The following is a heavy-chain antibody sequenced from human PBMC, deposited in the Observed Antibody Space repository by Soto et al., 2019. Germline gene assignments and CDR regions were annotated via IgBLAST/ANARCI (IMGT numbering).Heavy chain of an antibody. CDR2: IIPILGIA. CDR1: GGTFSSYT. J-gene: IGHJ4*02. D-gene: IGHD3-10*01. CDR3: ASDRGGGYGSGSYPNY. Sequence: QVQLVQSGAEVKKPGSSVKVSCKASGGTFSSYTISWVRQAPGQGLEWMGRIIPILGIANYAQKFQGRVTITADKSTSTAYMGLSSLRSEDTAVYYCASDRGGGYGSGSYPNYWDQGTLVTVSS. V-gene: IGHV1-69*02.